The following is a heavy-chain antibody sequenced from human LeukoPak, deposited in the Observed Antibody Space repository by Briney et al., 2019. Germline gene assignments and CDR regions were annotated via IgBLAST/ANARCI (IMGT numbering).Heavy chain of an antibody. CDR2: IIPIFGTA. CDR1: GGTFISYA. J-gene: IGHJ4*02. CDR3: ARGLYSSRLPNDY. Sequence: ASVKVSCKASGGTFISYAISWVRQAPGQGLEWMGGIIPIFGTANYAQKFQGRVTITADESTSTAYMELSSLRSEDTAVYYCARGLYSSRLPNDYWGQGTLVTVSS. V-gene: IGHV1-69*13. D-gene: IGHD6-13*01.